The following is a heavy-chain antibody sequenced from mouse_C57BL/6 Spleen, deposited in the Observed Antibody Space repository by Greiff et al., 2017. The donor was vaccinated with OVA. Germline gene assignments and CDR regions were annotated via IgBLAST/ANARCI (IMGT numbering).Heavy chain of an antibody. D-gene: IGHD2-3*01. CDR2: SRNKANDYTT. CDR3: ARDEGLLLFAY. Sequence: EVKLMESGGGLVQSGRSLRLSCATSGFTFSDFYMEWVRQAPGKGLEWIAASRNKANDYTTEYSASVKGRFIVSRDTSQSILYLQMNALRAEDTAIYYCARDEGLLLFAYWGQGTLVTVSA. CDR1: GFTFSDFY. V-gene: IGHV7-1*01. J-gene: IGHJ3*01.